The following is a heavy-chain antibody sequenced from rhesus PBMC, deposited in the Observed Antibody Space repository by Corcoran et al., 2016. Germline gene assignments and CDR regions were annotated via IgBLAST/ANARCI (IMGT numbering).Heavy chain of an antibody. V-gene: IGHV4-160*01. Sequence: QVQLQESGPGLVKPSETLSLTCAVSSGSLSGYYWSWIRQPPGQGLEGIGRNYGSGGTTDYNTALQSLVTISTDTYKIQFSLKLSSVTAADTAVDFCARRPNSGDWALDYWGQGVLVTVSS. CDR2: NYGSGGTT. J-gene: IGHJ4*01. D-gene: IGHD6-37*01. CDR1: SGSLSGYY. CDR3: ARRPNSGDWALDY.